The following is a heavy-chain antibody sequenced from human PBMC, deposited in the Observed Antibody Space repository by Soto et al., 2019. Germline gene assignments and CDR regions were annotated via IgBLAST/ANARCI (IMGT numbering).Heavy chain of an antibody. CDR3: ARLGRYQMGIFDY. CDR2: IYDSGST. Sequence: QVQLQESGPGLVKPSETLSLTCTVSGGSISSYYWSWIRQPPGKGLEYIGYIYDSGSTNYNPSLKSRVTISVATSKNQFSLKLSSVTAADTALYYCARLGRYQMGIFDYWGQGTLVTVSS. J-gene: IGHJ4*02. D-gene: IGHD2-2*01. CDR1: GGSISSYY. V-gene: IGHV4-59*08.